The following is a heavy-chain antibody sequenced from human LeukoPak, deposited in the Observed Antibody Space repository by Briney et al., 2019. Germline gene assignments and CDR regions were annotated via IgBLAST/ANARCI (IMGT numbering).Heavy chain of an antibody. CDR1: GFTFSSYS. Sequence: PGGSLRLSCATSGFTFSSYSMNWVRQAPGKGLEWVSSISSSSSYIYYADSVKGRFTISRDNAKNSLYLQMNSLRAEDTAVYYCARDGRTPRGFDYWGQETLVTVSS. CDR2: ISSSSSYI. J-gene: IGHJ4*02. CDR3: ARDGRTPRGFDY. V-gene: IGHV3-21*01. D-gene: IGHD1-1*01.